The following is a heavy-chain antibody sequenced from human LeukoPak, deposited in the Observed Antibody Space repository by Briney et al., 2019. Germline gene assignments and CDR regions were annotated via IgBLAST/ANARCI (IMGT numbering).Heavy chain of an antibody. V-gene: IGHV3-7*01. J-gene: IGHJ6*02. Sequence: GGSLRLSCAAAGFTFSDSWMSWVRQARGKGLEWVANMNQEGGEKDYVDSVKGRFTISRDNARNLLYLQMSSLRAEDTAVYYCATYTHWVAGDVWGQGTTVTVSS. CDR1: GFTFSDSW. CDR2: MNQEGGEK. CDR3: ATYTHWVAGDV. D-gene: IGHD3-16*01.